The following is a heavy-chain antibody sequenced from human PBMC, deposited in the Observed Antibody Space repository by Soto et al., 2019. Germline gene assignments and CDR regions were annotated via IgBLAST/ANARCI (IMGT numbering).Heavy chain of an antibody. D-gene: IGHD6-19*01. CDR3: ARQLAWAGYSFGWPPYYYYGMDV. J-gene: IGHJ6*02. CDR1: GGSISSSSYY. CDR2: IYYSGST. Sequence: SETLSLTCTVSGGSISSSSYYWGWIRQPPGKGLEWIGSIYYSGSTYYNPSLKSRVTISVDTSKNQFSLKLSSVTAADTAVYYCARQLAWAGYSFGWPPYYYYGMDVWGQGTTVTVSS. V-gene: IGHV4-39*01.